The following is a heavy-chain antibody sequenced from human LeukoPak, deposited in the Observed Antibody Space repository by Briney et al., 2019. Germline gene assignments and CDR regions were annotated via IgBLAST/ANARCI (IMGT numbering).Heavy chain of an antibody. CDR1: GYTFTSYD. J-gene: IGHJ3*02. D-gene: IGHD1-1*01. CDR3: ASSTTGTTGDAFDI. V-gene: IGHV1-8*03. Sequence: ASVKVSCKASGYTFTSYDINWARQATGQGLEWMGWMNPNSGNTGYAQKFQGRVTITRNTSISTAYMELSSLRSEDTAVYYCASSTTGTTGDAFDIWGQRTMVTVSS. CDR2: MNPNSGNT.